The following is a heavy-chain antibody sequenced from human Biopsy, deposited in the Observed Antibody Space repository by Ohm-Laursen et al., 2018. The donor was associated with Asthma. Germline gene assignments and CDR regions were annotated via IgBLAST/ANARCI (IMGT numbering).Heavy chain of an antibody. V-gene: IGHV3-7*01. D-gene: IGHD3-3*02. J-gene: IGHJ1*01. Sequence: SLRLSCAASGFTFADYCMSWVRQVPGRGLEWVANIKHDGCENNHVDSLKGRFTISRDNAKNSLYLQMNSLRAEDTAVYYCARTFHFWSPYHAEHYQLWGQGTLVTVSS. CDR2: IKHDGCEN. CDR3: ARTFHFWSPYHAEHYQL. CDR1: GFTFADYC.